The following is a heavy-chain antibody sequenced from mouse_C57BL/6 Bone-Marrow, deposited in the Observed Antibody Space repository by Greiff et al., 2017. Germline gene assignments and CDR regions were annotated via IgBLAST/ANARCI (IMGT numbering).Heavy chain of an antibody. D-gene: IGHD1-1*01. CDR3: ARSFITTVVDWYFDV. V-gene: IGHV5-15*01. CDR1: GFTFSDYG. J-gene: IGHJ1*03. CDR2: ISNLAYSI. Sequence: DVMLVESGGGLVQPGGSLKLSCAASGFTFSDYGMAWVRQAPRKGPEWVAFISNLAYSIYYADTVTGRFTISRENAKNTLYLEMSSLRSEDTAMYYCARSFITTVVDWYFDVWGTGTTVTVSS.